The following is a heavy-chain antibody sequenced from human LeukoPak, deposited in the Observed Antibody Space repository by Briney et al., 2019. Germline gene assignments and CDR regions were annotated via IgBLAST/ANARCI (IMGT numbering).Heavy chain of an antibody. D-gene: IGHD1-26*01. J-gene: IGHJ3*02. CDR1: GGSFSGYY. V-gene: IGHV4-34*01. CDR2: INHSGST. Sequence: KTSETLSLTCAVYGGSFSGYYWSWIRQPPGKGLEWIGEINHSGSTNYNPSLKSRVTISVDTSKNQFSLKLSSVTAADTAVYYCARQGGHSEPFDIWGQGTMATVSS. CDR3: ARQGGHSEPFDI.